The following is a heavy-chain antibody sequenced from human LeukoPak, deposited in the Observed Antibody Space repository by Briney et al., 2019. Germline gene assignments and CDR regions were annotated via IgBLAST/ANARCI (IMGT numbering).Heavy chain of an antibody. CDR2: IYYSGST. J-gene: IGHJ5*02. V-gene: IGHV4-61*01. Sequence: PSETLSLTCTVSSGSIDSGRYYWSWIRQPPGKGLEWIGYIYYSGSTDYNPSLKSRVTISVDTSKNQFSLKLSSVTAADTAVYYCARDRMRFDPWGQGTLVTVSS. D-gene: IGHD2-8*01. CDR3: ARDRMRFDP. CDR1: SGSIDSGRYY.